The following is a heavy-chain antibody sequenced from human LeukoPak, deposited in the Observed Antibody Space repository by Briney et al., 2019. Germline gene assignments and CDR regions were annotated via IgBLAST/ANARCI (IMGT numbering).Heavy chain of an antibody. Sequence: GGSLRLSCAASGFPFSNYXXXXXXQAPGNALEWVAYXRKDGSERYYVXSVKGRXTISRXNARNSLYLQMNSLRADDTAVYYCARHTSGQPFDYWGQGTLVTVSS. V-gene: IGHV3-7*03. CDR3: ARHTSGQPFDY. CDR1: GFPFSNYX. CDR2: XRKDGSER. D-gene: IGHD6-19*01. J-gene: IGHJ4*02.